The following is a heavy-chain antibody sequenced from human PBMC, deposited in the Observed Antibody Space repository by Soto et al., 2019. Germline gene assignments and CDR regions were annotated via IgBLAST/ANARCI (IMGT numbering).Heavy chain of an antibody. Sequence: EVQLVESGGGLVQPGRSLRLSCAASGFTFDDYGMHWVRQTRGKGLEWVSGISWNSGSIGYADSVKGRFTISRDNARNSLYLQMNSLTPEDTAFYYCAKHSVLDIWSGYFEWGQGTLVTVSS. V-gene: IGHV3-9*01. D-gene: IGHD3-3*01. CDR1: GFTFDDYG. CDR3: AKHSVLDIWSGYFE. CDR2: ISWNSGSI. J-gene: IGHJ4*02.